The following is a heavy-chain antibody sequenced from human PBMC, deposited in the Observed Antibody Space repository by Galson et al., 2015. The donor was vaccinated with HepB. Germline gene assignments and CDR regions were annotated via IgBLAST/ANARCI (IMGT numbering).Heavy chain of an antibody. V-gene: IGHV3-30*01. CDR1: GFTFNTYA. J-gene: IGHJ4*02. CDR3: ARETWGSIDY. Sequence: SLRLSCAASGFTFNTYAMHWVRQAPGKGLECVAVISNDERKKYYADSERGRFTISRDNSRNTLYLQMDSLRDEDTALYYCARETWGSIDYWGQGTLVTVSS. CDR2: ISNDERKK. D-gene: IGHD3-16*01.